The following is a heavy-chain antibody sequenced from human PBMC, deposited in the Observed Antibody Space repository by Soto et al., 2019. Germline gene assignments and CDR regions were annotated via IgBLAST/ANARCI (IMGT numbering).Heavy chain of an antibody. Sequence: GGSLRLSCAASGFTFSSYGMHWVRQAPGKGLEWGAVISYDGSNKYYADSVKGRFTISRDNSKNTLYLQMNSLRAEDTAVYYCAKDSTPGYDFWSGYFYYGMDVWGQGTTVTSP. V-gene: IGHV3-30*18. CDR1: GFTFSSYG. D-gene: IGHD3-3*01. CDR2: ISYDGSNK. CDR3: AKDSTPGYDFWSGYFYYGMDV. J-gene: IGHJ6*02.